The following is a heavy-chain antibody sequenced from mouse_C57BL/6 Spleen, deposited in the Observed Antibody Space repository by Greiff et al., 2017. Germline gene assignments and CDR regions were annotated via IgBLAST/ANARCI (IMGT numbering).Heavy chain of an antibody. V-gene: IGHV1-5*01. J-gene: IGHJ2*01. CDR3: TRCPIYYDYGGGYYFDY. D-gene: IGHD2-4*01. Sequence: VQLQQSGTVLARPGASVKMSCKTSGYTFTSYWMHWVKQRPGQGLEWIGAIYPGNSDTSYNQKFKGKAKLTAVTSASTAYMELSSLTNEDSAVYYCTRCPIYYDYGGGYYFDYWGQGTTLTVSS. CDR1: GYTFTSYW. CDR2: IYPGNSDT.